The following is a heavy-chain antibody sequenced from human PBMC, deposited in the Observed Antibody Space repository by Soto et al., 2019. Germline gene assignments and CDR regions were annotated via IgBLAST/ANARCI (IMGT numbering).Heavy chain of an antibody. Sequence: GESLKISGTGFGYTFTPFWISWVRQMPWKGLEWMGRIDPRDSYVNYSPSFQGHVTISADKSISTAYLQWGSLKASDTVMYYCARLYCTTSTCDSGFDPWGQGTLVTVSS. J-gene: IGHJ5*02. CDR3: ARLYCTTSTCDSGFDP. D-gene: IGHD2-2*01. V-gene: IGHV5-10-1*01. CDR2: IDPRDSYV. CDR1: GYTFTPFW.